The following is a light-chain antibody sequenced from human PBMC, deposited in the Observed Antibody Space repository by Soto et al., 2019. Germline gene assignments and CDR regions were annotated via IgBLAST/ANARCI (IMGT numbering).Light chain of an antibody. CDR1: QSVSYN. Sequence: ETVMTQSPATLSVSPGDRATLSCSASQSVSYNLAWYQQKPGQAPRLLIYDASTRATGIPARFSGSASGTEFNLTISSLLSEDVAVYYCQQYNNWPLTFGGGTKVEMK. CDR3: QQYNNWPLT. CDR2: DAS. V-gene: IGKV3D-15*01. J-gene: IGKJ4*01.